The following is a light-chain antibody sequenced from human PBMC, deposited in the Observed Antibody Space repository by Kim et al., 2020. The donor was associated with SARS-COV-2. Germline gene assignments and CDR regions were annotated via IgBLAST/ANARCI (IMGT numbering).Light chain of an antibody. Sequence: EIVLTQSPATLSLSPGERATLSCRASRSVSTFLAWYQQKPGQAPRLLIYDASNRATGIPPRFSGGGSGTDFTLTISSLEPDDFAVYYCHHRSDWPLTFGGGTKLEI. V-gene: IGKV3-11*01. J-gene: IGKJ4*01. CDR1: RSVSTF. CDR3: HHRSDWPLT. CDR2: DAS.